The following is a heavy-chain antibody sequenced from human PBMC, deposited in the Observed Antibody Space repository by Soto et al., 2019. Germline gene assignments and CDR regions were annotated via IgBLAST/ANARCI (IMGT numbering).Heavy chain of an antibody. CDR2: MNPNSGNT. D-gene: IGHD3-10*01. Sequence: RASVKVSCKASGYTFNNYDIHWVRRAPGHGLEWMGWMNPNSGNTGYAQNFRGRVTMTQNTAIGTAYMELSSLRSDDTATYYCTRAYGAETFDFWGQGTRVTVSS. J-gene: IGHJ5*01. CDR1: GYTFNNYD. CDR3: TRAYGAETFDF. V-gene: IGHV1-8*02.